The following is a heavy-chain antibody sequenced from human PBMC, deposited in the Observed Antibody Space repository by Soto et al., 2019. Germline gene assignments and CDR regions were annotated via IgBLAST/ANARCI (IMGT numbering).Heavy chain of an antibody. CDR2: IKSKTDGGTT. CDR1: GFTFSNAW. CDR3: LKITRGVVDNWFDP. J-gene: IGHJ5*02. Sequence: PGGSLRLSCAASGFTFSNAWMSWVRQAPGKGLEWVGRIKSKTDGGTTDYAAPVKGRFTISRDDSKNTLYLQMNSLKTEDTAVYYCLKITRGVVDNWFDPWGQGTLVTVSS. V-gene: IGHV3-15*01. D-gene: IGHD3-16*01.